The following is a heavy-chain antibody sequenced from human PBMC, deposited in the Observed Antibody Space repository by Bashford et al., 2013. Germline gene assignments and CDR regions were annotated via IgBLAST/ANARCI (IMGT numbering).Heavy chain of an antibody. CDR3: AKAIPKIGAYYYYYYGMDV. V-gene: IGHV3-23*01. CDR1: GFTFSSYA. D-gene: IGHD2/OR15-2a*01. Sequence: GSLRLSCAASGFTFSSYAMSWVRQAPGKGLEWVSAISGSGGSTYYADSVKGRFTISRDNSKNTLYLQMNSLRAEDTAVYYCAKAIPKIGAYYYYYYGMDVWGQGTTVTVSS. J-gene: IGHJ6*02. CDR2: ISGSGGST.